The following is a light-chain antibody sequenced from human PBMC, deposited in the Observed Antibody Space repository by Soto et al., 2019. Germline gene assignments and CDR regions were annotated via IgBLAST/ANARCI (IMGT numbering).Light chain of an antibody. Sequence: QSALTQPASVSWSPGQSITMSCTGTSSDVGGYDYVSWYQQHPGEVPKLIIFEVSSRPAWISNRFSASKSGNTDSLTISGLQAEDEADYYCSSYTTSSSYVFGTGTKV. CDR2: EVS. V-gene: IGLV2-14*01. CDR3: SSYTTSSSYV. J-gene: IGLJ1*01. CDR1: SSDVGGYDY.